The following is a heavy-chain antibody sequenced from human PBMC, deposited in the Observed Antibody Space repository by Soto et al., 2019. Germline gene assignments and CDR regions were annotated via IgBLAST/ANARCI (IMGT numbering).Heavy chain of an antibody. Sequence: QVQLVQSGAEVKKPGASVKVSCKASGYTFTSYGISWVRQAPGQGLEWMGWISAYSGNTNYAQKLQGRDSMTTDTSTNTDDMELMRLSSDDTAVYDCARDGSGIAARHRGAFDIWGQGTMVTVSS. V-gene: IGHV1-18*04. D-gene: IGHD6-6*01. CDR1: GYTFTSYG. J-gene: IGHJ3*02. CDR3: ARDGSGIAARHRGAFDI. CDR2: ISAYSGNT.